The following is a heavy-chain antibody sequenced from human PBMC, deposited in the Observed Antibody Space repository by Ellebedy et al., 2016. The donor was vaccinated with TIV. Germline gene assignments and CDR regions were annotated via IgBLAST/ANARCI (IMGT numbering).Heavy chain of an antibody. D-gene: IGHD6-13*01. CDR3: ARGFGGEGQQLVAGAKE. CDR1: GYTFTSYY. CDR2: INPSGGST. J-gene: IGHJ4*02. Sequence: ASVKVSXKASGYTFTSYYMHWVRQAPGQGLEWMGIINPSGGSTSYAQKFQGRVTMTRDTSTSTVYMELSSLRSEDTAVYYCARGFGGEGQQLVAGAKEWGQGTLVTVSS. V-gene: IGHV1-46*01.